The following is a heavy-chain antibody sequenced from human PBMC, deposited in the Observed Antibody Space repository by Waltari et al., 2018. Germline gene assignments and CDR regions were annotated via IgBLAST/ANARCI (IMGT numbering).Heavy chain of an antibody. Sequence: EVQLVQSGAEVKKPGATVKLSCKASGYTFTDYYMHWVQQAPGKGLEWMGRVEPEDGETIYAEKFQGRVTITADTSTDTAYMELSSLRSEDTAVYYCASYSSSSGIFYWGQGTLVTVSS. J-gene: IGHJ4*02. CDR2: VEPEDGET. V-gene: IGHV1-69-2*01. CDR3: ASYSSSSGIFY. CDR1: GYTFTDYY. D-gene: IGHD6-6*01.